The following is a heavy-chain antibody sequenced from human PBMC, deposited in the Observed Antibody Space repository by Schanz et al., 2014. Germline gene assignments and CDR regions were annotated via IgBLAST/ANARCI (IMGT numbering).Heavy chain of an antibody. Sequence: EVQLLEPGGGLVEPGGSLRLSCAASGFSFSSYARGGVRQARGKGLEWVSAMNESHSTIYYADSVRGRFTISRDNAENTLFLQMNSLRAEDTAVYYCARKVVATIGGYYDNWGQGTLVIVSS. CDR1: GFSFSSYA. V-gene: IGHV3-23*01. CDR3: ARKVVATIGGYYDN. CDR2: MNESHSTI. D-gene: IGHD5-12*01. J-gene: IGHJ4*02.